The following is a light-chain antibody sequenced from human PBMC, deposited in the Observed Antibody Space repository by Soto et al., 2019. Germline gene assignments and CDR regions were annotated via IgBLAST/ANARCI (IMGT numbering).Light chain of an antibody. J-gene: IGKJ1*01. CDR1: QSISSW. CDR2: KAS. Sequence: DIQMTQSPSTLSASVGDRVTITCRASQSISSWLAWYQQKPGKAPKLLIYKASSLESGVPSRFSGSGSGTEFTLTISSLRPDDFATYYCQQYNSYSWTFGQGTTVEIK. V-gene: IGKV1-5*03. CDR3: QQYNSYSWT.